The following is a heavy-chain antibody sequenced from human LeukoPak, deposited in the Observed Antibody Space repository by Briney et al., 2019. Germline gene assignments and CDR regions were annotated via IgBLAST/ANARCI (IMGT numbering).Heavy chain of an antibody. D-gene: IGHD2-2*01. J-gene: IGHJ4*02. Sequence: GGSLRLSSAASGFTFSSYSMNWVRQAPGKGLEWVSYISSSSSTIYYADSVKGRFTISRDNAKNSLYLQMNNLRDEDMAVYYCARRHGASWADFDYWGQGTLVSVSS. CDR1: GFTFSSYS. CDR3: ARRHGASWADFDY. V-gene: IGHV3-48*02. CDR2: ISSSSSTI.